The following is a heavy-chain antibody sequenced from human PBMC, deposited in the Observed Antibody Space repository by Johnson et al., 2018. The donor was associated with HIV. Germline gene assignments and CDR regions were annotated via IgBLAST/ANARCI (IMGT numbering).Heavy chain of an antibody. CDR3: AKTAAADAFDI. Sequence: QVQLVESGGGVVQPGGSLRLSCAASGLTFSSYAMHWVRQAPGKGLEWVAVISYDGSNKYYADSVKGRFTISRDNSKNTLYLQMNSLRAEDTAVYYCAKTAAADAFDICGQGTMVTVSS. CDR2: ISYDGSNK. J-gene: IGHJ3*02. D-gene: IGHD2-2*01. CDR1: GLTFSSYA. V-gene: IGHV3-30-3*02.